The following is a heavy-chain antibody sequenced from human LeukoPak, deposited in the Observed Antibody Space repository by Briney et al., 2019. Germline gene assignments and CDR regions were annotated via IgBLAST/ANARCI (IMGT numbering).Heavy chain of an antibody. D-gene: IGHD3-10*01. V-gene: IGHV4-4*02. J-gene: IGHJ5*02. CDR1: GGSISSGYW. CDR3: ARVSNLVRGVTNFDH. CDR2: IYHSGST. Sequence: PSGTPSLTCAVSGGSISSGYWWSWVRQPPGKGLEWIGEIYHSGSTNYNPSLKSRVTISVDKSKNQFSLKLSSVTAADTAVYHCARVSNLVRGVTNFDHWGQGTLVTVSS.